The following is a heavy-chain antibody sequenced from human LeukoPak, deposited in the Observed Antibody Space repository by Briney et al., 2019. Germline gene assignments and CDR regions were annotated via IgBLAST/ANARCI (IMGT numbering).Heavy chain of an antibody. J-gene: IGHJ4*02. Sequence: GGSLRLSCAASGFTFSSYGMHWVRQAPGKGLEWVAVIWYDGSNKYYGDSVKGRFTISRDNSKNTLYLQMNSLRAEDTAVYYCARGLYSSSWYESYYWGQGTLVTVSS. CDR1: GFTFSSYG. V-gene: IGHV3-33*01. CDR2: IWYDGSNK. D-gene: IGHD6-13*01. CDR3: ARGLYSSSWYESYY.